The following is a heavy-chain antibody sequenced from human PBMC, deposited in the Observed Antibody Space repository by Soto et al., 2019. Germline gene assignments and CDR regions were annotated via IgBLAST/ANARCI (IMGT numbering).Heavy chain of an antibody. Sequence: ASVKVSCKASGYTFTSYAMHWVRQAPGQRLEWMGWINAGNGSTKYSQKFQGRVTITRDTSASTAYMELSSLRSEDTAVYHCARDKTYYYDSSGSLWFDPWGQGTLVTVSS. CDR2: INAGNGST. CDR3: ARDKTYYYDSSGSLWFDP. CDR1: GYTFTSYA. J-gene: IGHJ5*02. D-gene: IGHD3-22*01. V-gene: IGHV1-3*01.